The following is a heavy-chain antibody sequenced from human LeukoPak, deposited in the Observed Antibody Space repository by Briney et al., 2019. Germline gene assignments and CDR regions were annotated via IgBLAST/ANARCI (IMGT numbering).Heavy chain of an antibody. D-gene: IGHD2-15*01. CDR2: IGSGSTYM. V-gene: IGHV3-21*04. Sequence: PGGSLRLSCAASGFTFSTYSMNWVRQAPGKGLEWVSSIGSGSTYMYYADSLKGRFTISRDNSKNSLYLQMNSLRAEDTALYYCAKEIKLLRLHYYMDVWGKGTTVTVSS. J-gene: IGHJ6*03. CDR1: GFTFSTYS. CDR3: AKEIKLLRLHYYMDV.